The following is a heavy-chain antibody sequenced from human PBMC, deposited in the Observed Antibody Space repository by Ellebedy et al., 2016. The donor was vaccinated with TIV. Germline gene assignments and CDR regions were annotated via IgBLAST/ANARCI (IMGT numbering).Heavy chain of an antibody. CDR3: AKDGGYSSGWYND. CDR2: INHSGST. V-gene: IGHV4-34*01. J-gene: IGHJ4*02. Sequence: SETLSLTXAVYGGSFSFSYWTWIRQPPGKGLEWIGEINHSGSTNYNPSLKGRVTISVDTSKNQFSLNLSSVTAADTAVYYCAKDGGYSSGWYNDWGQGTLVTVSS. CDR1: GGSFSFSY. D-gene: IGHD6-19*01.